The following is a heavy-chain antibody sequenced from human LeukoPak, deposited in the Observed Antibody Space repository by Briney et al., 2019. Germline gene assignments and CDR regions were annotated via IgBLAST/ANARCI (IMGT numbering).Heavy chain of an antibody. D-gene: IGHD1-26*01. CDR2: ISGDAGST. CDR1: GFTFSNYA. Sequence: GGSLRLSCAASGFTFSNYAMSWVRQAPGRGLEWVSAISGDAGSTYYADSVKGRFTISRDNSKNTLYLQMNSLRAEDTAVYYCAKKEGGFDYWGQGALVTVSS. J-gene: IGHJ4*02. V-gene: IGHV3-23*01. CDR3: AKKEGGFDY.